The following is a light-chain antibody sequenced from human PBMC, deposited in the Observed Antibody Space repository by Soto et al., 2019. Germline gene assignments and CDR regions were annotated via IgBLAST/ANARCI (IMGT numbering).Light chain of an antibody. CDR1: SSNIPINT. J-gene: IGLJ1*01. Sequence: QSVLTQPPSASGTPGQRVTTSCSGSSSNIPINTVNWYRQLPGTAPKLLIYINDHRPSGVPDRFSASKSGTSASLAISGLQSEDEADYYCAAWDDSLNGPVFGTGTKVTVL. CDR2: IND. CDR3: AAWDDSLNGPV. V-gene: IGLV1-44*01.